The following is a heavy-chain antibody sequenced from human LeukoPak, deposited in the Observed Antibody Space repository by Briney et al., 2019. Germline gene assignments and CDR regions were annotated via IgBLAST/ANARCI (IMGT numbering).Heavy chain of an antibody. CDR1: GFTFSSYG. J-gene: IGHJ4*02. CDR3: ALGARIAVAGTPFDY. D-gene: IGHD6-19*01. V-gene: IGHV3-30*03. Sequence: GGSLRLSCAATGFTFSSYGMHWVRQAPGKGLEWVAVISYDGSNKYYADSVKGRFTISRDNSKNTLYLQMNSLRAEDTAVYYCALGARIAVAGTPFDYWGQGTLVTASS. CDR2: ISYDGSNK.